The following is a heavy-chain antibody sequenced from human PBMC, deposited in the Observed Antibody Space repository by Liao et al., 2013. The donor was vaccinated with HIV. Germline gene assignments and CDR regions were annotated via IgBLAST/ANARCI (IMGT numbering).Heavy chain of an antibody. CDR2: IHPTGNT. J-gene: IGHJ6*03. V-gene: IGHV4-4*07. D-gene: IGHD2-21*01. CDR3: ARVTRDFFYSIDV. Sequence: QVQLQESGPGLVKPSETLSLICTVSGGSISSSYWSWIRQPPGKGLEWIGRIHPTGNTNYNPSLKSRVSISVDSSTNRFSLLMTSVTAADTAVYYCARVTRDFFYSIDVWGNGTTVAVSS. CDR1: GGSISSSY.